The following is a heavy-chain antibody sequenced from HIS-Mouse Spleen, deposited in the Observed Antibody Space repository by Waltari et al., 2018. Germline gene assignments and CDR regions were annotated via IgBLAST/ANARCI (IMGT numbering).Heavy chain of an antibody. D-gene: IGHD6-13*01. V-gene: IGHV3-33*01. CDR3: ARDHSSSFVFDY. Sequence: QVQLVESGGGVVQPGRSLRLSCAASGFTCSSYGMHWVRQAPGKGLEWVAVIWYDGSNKYYADSVKGRFTISRDNSKNTLYLQMNSLRAEDTAVYYCARDHSSSFVFDYWGQGTLVTVSS. J-gene: IGHJ4*02. CDR1: GFTCSSYG. CDR2: IWYDGSNK.